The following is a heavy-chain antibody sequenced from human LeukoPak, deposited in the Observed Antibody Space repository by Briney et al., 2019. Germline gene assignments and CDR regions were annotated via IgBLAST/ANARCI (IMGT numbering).Heavy chain of an antibody. Sequence: ASVKVSCKASGYTFTSYDINWVRQATGQGLEWMGWMNPNSGNTGYAQKFQGRVTMTRNTSISTAYMELSSLRSEDTAVYYCARGGDKSYYDFWSGLAQGYYYGMDVWGQGTTVTVSS. D-gene: IGHD3-3*01. CDR3: ARGGDKSYYDFWSGLAQGYYYGMDV. CDR1: GYTFTSYD. CDR2: MNPNSGNT. V-gene: IGHV1-8*01. J-gene: IGHJ6*02.